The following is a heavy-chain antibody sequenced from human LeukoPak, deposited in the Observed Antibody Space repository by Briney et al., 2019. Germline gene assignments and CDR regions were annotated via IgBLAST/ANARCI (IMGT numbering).Heavy chain of an antibody. CDR3: AREGAITMIVVVTNLDAFDI. D-gene: IGHD3-22*01. J-gene: IGHJ3*02. V-gene: IGHV3-74*01. CDR1: GFTFSSYW. Sequence: PGGSLRLSCAASGFTFSSYWMHWVRQAPGKGLVWVSRINSDGSSTSYADSVKGRFTISRHNAKNTLYLQMNSLRAEDTAVYYCAREGAITMIVVVTNLDAFDIWGQGTMVTVSS. CDR2: INSDGSST.